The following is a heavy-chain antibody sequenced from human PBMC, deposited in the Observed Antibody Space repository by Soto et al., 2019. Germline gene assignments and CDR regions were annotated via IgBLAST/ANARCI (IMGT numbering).Heavy chain of an antibody. Sequence: QVQLQESGPGLVKPSQTLSLTCTVSGGSISSGGYYWTWIRQHPGKGLDWIGYISYSGTTYYNPSLKSRVTISVDTSKNQFPLKLSSVTAADTAVYYCARDGGPGVAVAGTFDYWGQGTLVTVSS. CDR1: GGSISSGGYY. CDR3: ARDGGPGVAVAGTFDY. V-gene: IGHV4-31*03. J-gene: IGHJ4*02. D-gene: IGHD6-19*01. CDR2: ISYSGTT.